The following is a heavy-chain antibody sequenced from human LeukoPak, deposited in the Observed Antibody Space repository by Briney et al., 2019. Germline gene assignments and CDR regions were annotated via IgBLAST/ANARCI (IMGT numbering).Heavy chain of an antibody. Sequence: PGGSLRLSCAASGFTFSSYEMNWVRQAPGKGLEWVSYISSSGSTIYYADSVKGRFTISRDNAKNSLYLQMNSLRAEDTAVYYCARGMTREDYDFDYWGQGTLVTVSS. CDR1: GFTFSSYE. J-gene: IGHJ4*02. V-gene: IGHV3-48*03. CDR2: ISSSGSTI. CDR3: ARGMTREDYDFDY. D-gene: IGHD4-17*01.